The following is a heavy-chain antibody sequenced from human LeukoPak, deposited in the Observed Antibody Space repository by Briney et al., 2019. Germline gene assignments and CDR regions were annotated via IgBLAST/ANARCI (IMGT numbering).Heavy chain of an antibody. D-gene: IGHD6-6*01. Sequence: PGGSLRLSCAASGFTFSSYGMHWVRQAPGKGLEWVAVISYDGSNKYYADSVKGRFTISRDNSKNTLYLQMNSLRAEDTAVYYCAKDRPGGGIAARLDGKSYFDYWGQGTLVTVSS. V-gene: IGHV3-30*18. CDR2: ISYDGSNK. CDR3: AKDRPGGGIAARLDGKSYFDY. J-gene: IGHJ4*02. CDR1: GFTFSSYG.